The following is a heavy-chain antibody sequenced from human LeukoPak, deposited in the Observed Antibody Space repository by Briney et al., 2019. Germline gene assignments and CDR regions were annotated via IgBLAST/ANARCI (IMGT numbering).Heavy chain of an antibody. CDR3: AKGLALVLISSSYMDV. Sequence: GGSLRLSCAASGFTFSSYGMHWVRQAPGKGLEWVAFIRYDGSNKYYADPVKGRFTISRDNSKNTLYLQMNSLRAEDTAVYYCAKGLALVLISSSYMDVWGKGTTVTVSS. CDR1: GFTFSSYG. D-gene: IGHD2-8*01. V-gene: IGHV3-30*02. J-gene: IGHJ6*03. CDR2: IRYDGSNK.